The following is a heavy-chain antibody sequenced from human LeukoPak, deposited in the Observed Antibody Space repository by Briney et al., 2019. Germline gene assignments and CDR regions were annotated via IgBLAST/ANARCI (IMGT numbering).Heavy chain of an antibody. CDR3: TYGSGSYDY. J-gene: IGHJ4*02. CDR1: GSSISSSSYY. Sequence: SETLSLTCTVSGSSISSSSYYWGWIRQPPGKGLEWIGSIYYSGSTYYNPSLKSRVTISVDTSKNRFSLRLSSVTAADTAVYYCTYGSGSYDYWGQGTLVTVSS. V-gene: IGHV4-39*01. D-gene: IGHD3-10*01. CDR2: IYYSGST.